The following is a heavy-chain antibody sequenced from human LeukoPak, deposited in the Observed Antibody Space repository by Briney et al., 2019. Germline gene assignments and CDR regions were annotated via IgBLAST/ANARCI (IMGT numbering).Heavy chain of an antibody. V-gene: IGHV4-59*01. Sequence: SETLSLTCTVSGGSISSYYWSWIRQPPGKGLEGIGYIYYSGSTNYNPSLKSRVTISVDTSKNQFSLKLSSVTAADTAVYYCANGGYCSSTSCYPKWFDPWGQGTLVTVSS. CDR2: IYYSGST. D-gene: IGHD2-2*01. J-gene: IGHJ5*02. CDR3: ANGGYCSSTSCYPKWFDP. CDR1: GGSISSYY.